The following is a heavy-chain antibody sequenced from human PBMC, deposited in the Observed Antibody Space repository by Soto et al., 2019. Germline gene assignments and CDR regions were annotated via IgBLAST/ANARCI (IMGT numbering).Heavy chain of an antibody. D-gene: IGHD2-15*01. CDR3: AFDRGFRYCSGGSCYDAFDI. Sequence: QVQLVQSGAEVKKPGSSVKVSCKASGGTFSSYTISWVRQAPGQGLEWMGRIIPILGIANYAQKFQGRVTITADKTTSTAYMGLSSLRSEDTAVYYCAFDRGFRYCSGGSCYDAFDIWGQGTMVTVSS. V-gene: IGHV1-69*02. CDR2: IIPILGIA. J-gene: IGHJ3*02. CDR1: GGTFSSYT.